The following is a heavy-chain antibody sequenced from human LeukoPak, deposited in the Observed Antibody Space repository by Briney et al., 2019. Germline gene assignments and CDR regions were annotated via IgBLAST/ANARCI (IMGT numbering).Heavy chain of an antibody. CDR1: GGSISSSSYY. CDR2: ISFSGST. Sequence: PSETLSLTCTVSGGSISSSSYYWGWIRQPPGTGLQWIGSISFSGSTYYNPSLKSRVTISGDTSKNQFSLNLNAVTAADTAVYYCARVGGSYFFQHWGQGTLVTVSS. V-gene: IGHV4-39*01. D-gene: IGHD1-26*01. J-gene: IGHJ1*01. CDR3: ARVGGSYFFQH.